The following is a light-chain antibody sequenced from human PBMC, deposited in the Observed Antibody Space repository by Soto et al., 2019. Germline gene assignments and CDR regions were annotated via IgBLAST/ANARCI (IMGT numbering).Light chain of an antibody. J-gene: IGKJ5*01. CDR1: QAVGGTY. V-gene: IGKV3-20*01. CDR2: GAS. Sequence: EFVLTQSPGTLSLSPGERATLSCRASQAVGGTYLAWYQHKPGQAPRLLIYGASNRAAGIPDRFGGSGSGTDFTLTISRLEPEDFAVYYCQQYGSSPQSTFGQGTRLEIK. CDR3: QQYGSSPQST.